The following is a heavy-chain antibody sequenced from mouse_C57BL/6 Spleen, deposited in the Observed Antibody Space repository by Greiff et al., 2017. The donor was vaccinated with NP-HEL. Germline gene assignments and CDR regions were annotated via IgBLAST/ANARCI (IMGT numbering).Heavy chain of an antibody. CDR2: IHPTSGST. V-gene: IGHV1-64*01. D-gene: IGHD1-1*01. CDR3: ARPPDYYGSDCGEWFDY. J-gene: IGHJ2*01. CDR1: GYTFTSYW. Sequence: QVQLQQPGAELVKPGASVKLSCKASGYTFTSYWMHWVKQRPGQGLEWIGMIHPTSGSTNYNEKFKSKATLTVDKSSSTAYMQLSSLTSEDSAVYFCARPPDYYGSDCGEWFDYWGQGTTLTVSS.